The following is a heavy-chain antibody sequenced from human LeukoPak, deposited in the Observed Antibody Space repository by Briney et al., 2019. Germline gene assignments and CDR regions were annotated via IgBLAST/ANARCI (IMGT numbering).Heavy chain of an antibody. J-gene: IGHJ6*02. CDR1: GDSISSRNYH. D-gene: IGHD1-14*01. Sequence: PSETLSLTCTVSGDSISSRNYHWGWIRQPPGRGLEWIGSIYYSGSTFYNPSLQSRVTVSVDTSNNQFSLRLNSVTAADTAVYYCARDRTHNFYYYGMDVWGQGTTVTVSS. CDR3: ARDRTHNFYYYGMDV. V-gene: IGHV4-39*07. CDR2: IYYSGST.